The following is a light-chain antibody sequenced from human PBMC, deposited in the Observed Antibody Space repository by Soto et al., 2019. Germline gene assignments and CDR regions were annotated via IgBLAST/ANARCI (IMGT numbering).Light chain of an antibody. Sequence: DIQMTQSPSTLSASVGDSVTITCRASQSISRWLAWYQQKPGKDTKILIYKESNLQSGVPSRFSGSGSGTEFALNIRSLQPDELATYDCQKYNSFTWTLGKGTKVEIK. CDR1: QSISRW. CDR3: QKYNSFTWT. J-gene: IGKJ1*01. CDR2: KES. V-gene: IGKV1-5*03.